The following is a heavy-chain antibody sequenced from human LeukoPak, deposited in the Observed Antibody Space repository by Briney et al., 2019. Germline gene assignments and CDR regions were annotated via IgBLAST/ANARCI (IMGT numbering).Heavy chain of an antibody. J-gene: IGHJ3*02. CDR3: AKDSRSYNGIYDPFDI. Sequence: GGSLRLSCAASGFSFSSYGMHWVRQAPGKGLEWVAVIWYGGSNKYYADSVKGRFTISRDNSKNTLSLQMKSLRPEDTAVYYCAKDSRSYNGIYDPFDIWGQGTMVTVSS. D-gene: IGHD2-8*01. CDR1: GFSFSSYG. CDR2: IWYGGSNK. V-gene: IGHV3-33*06.